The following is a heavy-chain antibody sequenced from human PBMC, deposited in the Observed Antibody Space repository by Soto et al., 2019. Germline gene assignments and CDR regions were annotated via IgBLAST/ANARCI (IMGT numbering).Heavy chain of an antibody. D-gene: IGHD2-2*01. J-gene: IGHJ5*02. V-gene: IGHV4-31*03. Sequence: PSVTLSLTCTVSGDSISSGGYYWSWIRQHPGKGLKWIGYIYYSGSTYYNPSLKSRVTISVDTSKNQFSLKLSSVTTADTAVYYCARGSGSGYCSSTSCHNWFDPWGRGTLVTVSS. CDR2: IYYSGST. CDR1: GDSISSGGYY. CDR3: ARGSGSGYCSSTSCHNWFDP.